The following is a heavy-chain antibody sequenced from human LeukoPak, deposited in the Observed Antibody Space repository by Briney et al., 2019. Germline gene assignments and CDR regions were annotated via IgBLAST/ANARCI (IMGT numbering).Heavy chain of an antibody. V-gene: IGHV4-61*02. J-gene: IGHJ5*02. CDR1: GGSISSGSYY. CDR3: ARDVKYSTSFVSWFDP. Sequence: PPQTLSLTCTVSGGSISSGSYYWSWIRQPAGKGLEWIGRIYTSGSTNYNPSLKSRVTISVDTSKNQFSLKLSSVTAADTAVYYCARDVKYSTSFVSWFDPWGQGTLVTVSS. CDR2: IYTSGST. D-gene: IGHD6-6*01.